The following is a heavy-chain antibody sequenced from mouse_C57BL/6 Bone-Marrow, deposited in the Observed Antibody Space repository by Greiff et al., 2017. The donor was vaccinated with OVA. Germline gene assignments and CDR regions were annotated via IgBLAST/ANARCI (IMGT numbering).Heavy chain of an antibody. J-gene: IGHJ4*01. Sequence: VQGVESGAELVRPGTSVKMSCKASGYTFTNYWIGWAKQRPGHGLEWIGDLYPGGGYTNYNEKFKGKATLTADKSSSTAYMQFSSLTSEDSAIYYCARWSYAMDYWGQGTSVTVSS. CDR2: LYPGGGYT. CDR1: GYTFTNYW. V-gene: IGHV1-63*01. CDR3: ARWSYAMDY.